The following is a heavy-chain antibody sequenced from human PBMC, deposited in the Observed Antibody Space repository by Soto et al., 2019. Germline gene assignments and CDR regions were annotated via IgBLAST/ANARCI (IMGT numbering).Heavy chain of an antibody. D-gene: IGHD3-10*01. CDR1: GFTFSTYA. Sequence: GGSLRLSCAASGFTFSTYAMSWVRQAPGKGLEWVSAISTSVGSTYYTDSVKGRFTISRDNSKNILYLQMNSLRAEDTAVYYCAKGGQSYDYWGQGTLVSV. V-gene: IGHV3-23*01. CDR2: ISTSVGST. CDR3: AKGGQSYDY. J-gene: IGHJ4*02.